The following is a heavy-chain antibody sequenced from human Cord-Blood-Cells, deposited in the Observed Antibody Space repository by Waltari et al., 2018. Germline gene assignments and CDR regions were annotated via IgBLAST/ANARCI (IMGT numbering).Heavy chain of an antibody. CDR2: IYYSGST. Sequence: QLQLQESGPGLVKPSETLSLTCTVSGGSISSSSYYWGWIRQPPGKGLGWIGSIYYSGSTYYNPSLKSRVTISVDTSKYQFSLKLSSVTAADTAVYYCARQTAYYYDSSGYYFDWFDPWGQGTLVTVSS. CDR1: GGSISSSSYY. D-gene: IGHD3-22*01. J-gene: IGHJ5*02. V-gene: IGHV4-39*01. CDR3: ARQTAYYYDSSGYYFDWFDP.